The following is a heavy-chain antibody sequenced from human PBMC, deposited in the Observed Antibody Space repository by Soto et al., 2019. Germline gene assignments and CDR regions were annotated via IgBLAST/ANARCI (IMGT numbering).Heavy chain of an antibody. Sequence: GGCLRLSCAASGFTFSGSAIHWVRQVSGKRLEWVGRIRGKANNYATAYAASVRGRFTLSRDDSKNTAYLHMNSLEIADTAVYYCARLNGDPDYWGQGILVTVSS. D-gene: IGHD7-27*01. J-gene: IGHJ4*02. CDR1: GFTFSGSA. V-gene: IGHV3-73*01. CDR2: IRGKANNYAT. CDR3: ARLNGDPDY.